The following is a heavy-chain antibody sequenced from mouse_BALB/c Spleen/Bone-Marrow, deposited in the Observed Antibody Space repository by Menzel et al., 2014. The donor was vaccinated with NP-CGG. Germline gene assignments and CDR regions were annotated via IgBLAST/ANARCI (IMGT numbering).Heavy chain of an antibody. CDR2: INPGSDSS. Sequence: VQLQQSGAELVRPGTSVKVSCKASAYAFTNYLIEWIKKRPGQGLEWIGAINPGSDSSTYNEKFRGKATLTADNSSSTAYMQLSGVSSDVSAVYFCARALSYDYDDGGPFVHWGQGTLVTVSA. J-gene: IGHJ3*01. V-gene: IGHV1-54*01. D-gene: IGHD2-4*01. CDR3: ARALSYDYDDGGPFVH. CDR1: AYAFTNYL.